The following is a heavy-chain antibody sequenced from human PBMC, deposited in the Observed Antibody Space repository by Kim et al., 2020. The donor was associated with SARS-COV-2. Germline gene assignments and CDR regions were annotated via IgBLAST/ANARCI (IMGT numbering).Heavy chain of an antibody. V-gene: IGHV1-69*13. CDR1: GGTFSSYA. CDR3: ARDGAASGSYWANWFDP. J-gene: IGHJ5*02. CDR2: IIPIFGTA. D-gene: IGHD1-26*01. Sequence: SVKVSCKASGGTFSSYAISWVRQAPGQGLEWMGGIIPIFGTANYAQKFQGRVTITADESTSTAYMELSSLRSEDTAVYYCARDGAASGSYWANWFDPWGQGTLVTVSS.